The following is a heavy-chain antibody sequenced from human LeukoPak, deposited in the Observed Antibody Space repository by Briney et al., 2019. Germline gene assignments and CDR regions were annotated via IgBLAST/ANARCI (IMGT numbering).Heavy chain of an antibody. V-gene: IGHV3-9*01. CDR1: GFIVSNNY. D-gene: IGHD5-12*01. CDR3: AKDRGGYGLFHY. Sequence: GGSLRLSCAASGFIVSNNYMSWLRQAPGRGLEWVSGISWNSGNIDYADSVKGRFTISRDNAKNSLYLQMNSLRAEDTALYYCAKDRGGYGLFHYWGQGTLVTVSS. CDR2: ISWNSGNI. J-gene: IGHJ4*02.